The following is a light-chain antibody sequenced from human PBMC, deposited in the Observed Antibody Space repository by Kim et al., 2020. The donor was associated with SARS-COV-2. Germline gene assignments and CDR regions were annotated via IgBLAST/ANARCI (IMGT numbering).Light chain of an antibody. V-gene: IGLV1-47*01. CDR3: AAWDGSLNGPV. Sequence: GQRVTISCSGSSSNIGDNYVYWYQQFTGTAPKLLIYRSYQRPSGVPDRFSGSKSGTSASLAISGLRSEDEADYYCAAWDGSLNGPVFGGGTKLTVL. CDR1: SSNIGDNY. CDR2: RSY. J-gene: IGLJ3*02.